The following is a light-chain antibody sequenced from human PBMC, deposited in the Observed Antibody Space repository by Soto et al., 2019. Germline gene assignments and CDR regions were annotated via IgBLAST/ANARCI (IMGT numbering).Light chain of an antibody. J-gene: IGLJ2*01. V-gene: IGLV2-11*01. CDR1: SSDVGDYDY. CDR2: DVS. Sequence: QSALTQPRSVSGSPRQSVTISCTGTSSDVGDYDYVSWYQQHPGKTPKLMIYDVSKRPSGVPDRFSGSKSGNTASLTISGLQAEDEADYYCCSYAGTYPHVVFGGGTKVTVL. CDR3: CSYAGTYPHVV.